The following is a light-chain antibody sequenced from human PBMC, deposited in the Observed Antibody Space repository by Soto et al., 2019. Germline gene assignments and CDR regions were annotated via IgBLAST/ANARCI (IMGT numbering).Light chain of an antibody. CDR1: QSISSY. Sequence: DIQITQSPSSLSASVVERFTITCRASQSISSYLNWYQEKPGKAPKLLIYAASSLQSGVPSRFSGSGSGTEFTLTISSLQPDDFATYYCQQYNSYSRTFGQGTKVDI. J-gene: IGKJ1*01. CDR3: QQYNSYSRT. CDR2: AAS. V-gene: IGKV1-5*01.